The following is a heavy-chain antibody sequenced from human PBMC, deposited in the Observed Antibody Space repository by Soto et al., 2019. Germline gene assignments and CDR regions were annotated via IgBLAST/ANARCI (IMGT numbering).Heavy chain of an antibody. D-gene: IGHD6-6*01. J-gene: IGHJ4*02. CDR1: GYTFNSYG. CDR3: ARDKGSSSSYFDY. V-gene: IGHV3-33*01. CDR2: IWYDGSNK. Sequence: GWSLRLSCASSGYTFNSYGMPWVRHTPGKGLEGVAVIWYDGSNKYYADSVKGRFTISRDNSKSTLYLQMNSLRAEDTAVYYCARDKGSSSSYFDYWGQGTLVTVSS.